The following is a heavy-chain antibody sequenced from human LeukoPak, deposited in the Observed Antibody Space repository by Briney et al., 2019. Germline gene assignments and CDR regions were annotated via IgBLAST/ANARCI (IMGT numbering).Heavy chain of an antibody. J-gene: IGHJ6*02. CDR2: ISAYNGNT. CDR1: GYTFTSYG. CDR3: ARDPVLLWFGDQTPGMDV. D-gene: IGHD3-10*01. Sequence: ASVKVSCKASGYTFTSYGISWVRQAPGQGLEWMGWISAYNGNTNYAQKLQGRVTMTTDTSTSIAYMELRSLRSDDTAVYYCARDPVLLWFGDQTPGMDVWGQGTTVTVSS. V-gene: IGHV1-18*01.